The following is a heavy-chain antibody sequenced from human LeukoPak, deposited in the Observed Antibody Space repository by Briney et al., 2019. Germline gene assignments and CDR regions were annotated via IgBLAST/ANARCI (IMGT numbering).Heavy chain of an antibody. V-gene: IGHV1-2*02. J-gene: IGHJ4*02. CDR1: GYTFTGYY. CDR2: INPNSGGT. CDR3: VLATENFDY. Sequence: GASVKVSCKASGYTFTGYYMHWVRQAPGQGPEWMGWINPNSGGTKYVQKFQGRVTMTRDTSISTAYMELSRLRSDDTAAYYCVLATENFDYWGQGTLVTVSS.